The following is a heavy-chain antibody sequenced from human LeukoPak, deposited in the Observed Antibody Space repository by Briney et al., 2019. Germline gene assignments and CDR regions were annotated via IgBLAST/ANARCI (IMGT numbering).Heavy chain of an antibody. CDR3: ASRELDSSGYYGY. J-gene: IGHJ4*02. D-gene: IGHD3-22*01. Sequence: SETLSLTCTVSGGSISSSSYYWGWIRQPPGKGLEWIGSIYYSGSTYYNPSLKSRVTISVDTSKNQFSLKLSSVTAADTAVYYCASRELDSSGYYGYWGQGTLVTVSS. V-gene: IGHV4-39*01. CDR2: IYYSGST. CDR1: GGSISSSSYY.